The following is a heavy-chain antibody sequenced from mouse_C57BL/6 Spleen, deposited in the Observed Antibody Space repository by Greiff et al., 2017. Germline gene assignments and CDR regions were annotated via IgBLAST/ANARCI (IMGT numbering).Heavy chain of an antibody. V-gene: IGHV5-4*01. CDR1: GFTFSSYA. CDR3: AREAHIITTVVARGYYFDY. J-gene: IGHJ2*01. Sequence: EVKLMESGGGLVKPGGSLKLSCAASGFTFSSYAMSWVRQTPEKRLEWVATISDGGSYTYYPDNVKGRFTISRDNAKNKLELQMSPLKSEDTAMCYCAREAHIITTVVARGYYFDYWGQGTTLTVSS. CDR2: ISDGGSYT. D-gene: IGHD1-1*01.